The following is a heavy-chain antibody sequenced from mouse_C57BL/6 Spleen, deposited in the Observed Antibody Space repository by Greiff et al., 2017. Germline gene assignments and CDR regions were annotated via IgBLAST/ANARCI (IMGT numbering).Heavy chain of an antibody. CDR2: IYPGDGDT. CDR1: GYAFSSSW. V-gene: IGHV1-82*01. CDR3: ARRRRDVNYCDY. D-gene: IGHD3-3*01. Sequence: VQLQQSGPELVKPGASVKISCKASGYAFSSSWMNWVKQRPGKGLEWIGRIYPGDGDTNYNGKFKGKATLTADKSSSTAYMQLSSLTSEDSAVYFCARRRRDVNYCDYWGQGTTLTVSS. J-gene: IGHJ2*01.